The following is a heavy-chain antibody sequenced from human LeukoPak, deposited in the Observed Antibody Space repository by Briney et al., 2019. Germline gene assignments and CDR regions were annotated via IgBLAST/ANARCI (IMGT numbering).Heavy chain of an antibody. CDR2: IYHSGST. Sequence: XTLXXTXTVSGYSISSGYYWGWIRQPPGQGLEWIGSIYHSGSTYYNPSLKSRVTISVETSKNQVYLKVSSVTAADTAVYYCARXXEMAVNWGQGTLVTVSS. CDR1: GYSISSGYY. J-gene: IGHJ4*02. V-gene: IGHV4-38-2*02. D-gene: IGHD5-24*01. CDR3: ARXXEMAVN.